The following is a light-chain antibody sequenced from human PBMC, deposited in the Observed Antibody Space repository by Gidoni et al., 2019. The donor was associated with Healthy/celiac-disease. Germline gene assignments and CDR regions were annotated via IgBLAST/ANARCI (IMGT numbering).Light chain of an antibody. V-gene: IGKV3-15*01. J-gene: IGKJ1*01. CDR2: GAS. CDR1: QSVSSN. CDR3: QQYNNWPWT. Sequence: EIVMTQSPATLSLSPGERATLSCRASQSVSSNLAWYQQKPGQAPRLLIYGASTRATGIPARCSGSGSGKEFTLTISSLQDEDFAVYYCQQYNNWPWTFGQXTKVEIK.